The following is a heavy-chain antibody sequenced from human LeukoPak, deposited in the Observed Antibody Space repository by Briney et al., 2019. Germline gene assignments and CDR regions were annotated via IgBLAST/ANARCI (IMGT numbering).Heavy chain of an antibody. CDR2: INHSGST. V-gene: IGHV4-34*01. CDR3: ARTANAYSNYVYHDY. CDR1: GGSFSGYY. Sequence: SETLSLTCAVYGGSFSGYYWSWIRQPPGKGLEWIGEINHSGSTNYNPSLKSRVTISVDTSKNQFSLKLSSVTAADTAVYYCARTANAYSNYVYHDYWGQGTLVTVSS. D-gene: IGHD4-4*01. J-gene: IGHJ4*02.